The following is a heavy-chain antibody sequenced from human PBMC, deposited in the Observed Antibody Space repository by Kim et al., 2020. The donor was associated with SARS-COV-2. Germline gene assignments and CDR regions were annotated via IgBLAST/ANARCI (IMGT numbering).Heavy chain of an antibody. V-gene: IGHV4-39*01. CDR3: ARQGYCSSTSCLGSWFDP. J-gene: IGHJ5*02. Sequence: SETLSLTCTVSGGSISSSSYYWGWIRQPPGKGLEWIGSIYYSGSTYYNPSLKSRVTISVDTSKNQFSLKLSSVTAADTAVYYCARQGYCSSTSCLGSWFDPWGQGTLVTVSS. CDR2: IYYSGST. CDR1: GGSISSSSYY. D-gene: IGHD2-2*01.